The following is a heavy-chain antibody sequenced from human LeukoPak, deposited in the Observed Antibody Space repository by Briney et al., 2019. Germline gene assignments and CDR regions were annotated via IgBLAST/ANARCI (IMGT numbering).Heavy chain of an antibody. D-gene: IGHD6-13*01. CDR3: TRDRLYSSSWSTFDP. CDR1: GFTFRSYW. CDR2: IKQDGSEK. Sequence: PGGSLRLSCAASGFTFRSYWMTWVRQAPEKGLEWVANIKQDGSEKYYVDSVKGRFTISRDNAKNALYLQMNSLRAEDTAVYYCTRDRLYSSSWSTFDPWGQGTLVTVSS. V-gene: IGHV3-7*01. J-gene: IGHJ5*02.